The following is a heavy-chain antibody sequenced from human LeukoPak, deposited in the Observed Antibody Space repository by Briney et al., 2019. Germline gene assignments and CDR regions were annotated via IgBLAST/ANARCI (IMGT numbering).Heavy chain of an antibody. CDR1: GFTFSRYA. CDR3: AKDMIVVVITNH. CDR2: ISGSGGST. D-gene: IGHD3-22*01. V-gene: IGHV3-23*01. J-gene: IGHJ4*02. Sequence: PGGSLRLSCAASGFTFSRYAMSWVRQAPGKGLEWVSAISGSGGSTYYADSVKGRFTISRDNSKNTLYLQMNSLRAEDTAVYYCAKDMIVVVITNHGGQGTLVTVSS.